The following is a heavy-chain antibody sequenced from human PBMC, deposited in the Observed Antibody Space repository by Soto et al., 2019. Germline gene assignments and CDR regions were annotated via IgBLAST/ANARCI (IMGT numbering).Heavy chain of an antibody. Sequence: ESGPTLVNPTQTLTLTCTFSGFSLSANGMCVSWIRQPPGKALEWLALIDWDDDKFYSTSLKTRLTISKDTSKNQVVLTMTNMDPVDTATYYCARMRGWYCNSVSCTPTSYFNGMDVWGQGTTVTVSS. CDR3: ARMRGWYCNSVSCTPTSYFNGMDV. D-gene: IGHD2-15*01. CDR1: GFSLSANGMC. J-gene: IGHJ6*02. V-gene: IGHV2-70*01. CDR2: IDWDDDK.